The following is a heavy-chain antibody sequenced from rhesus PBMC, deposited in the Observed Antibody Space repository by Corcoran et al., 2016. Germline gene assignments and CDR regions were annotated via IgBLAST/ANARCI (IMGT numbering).Heavy chain of an antibody. V-gene: IGHV3S5*01. Sequence: EVQLVETGGGLVQPGGSLKLSCAASGFTFSSYGMSWVRQAPGMGLEWVSAINSGGGSTYYADSVKGRFTISRDNSKNTLSLQMNSLRAEDTAVYYCAKVRYPSYWGQGVLVTVSS. D-gene: IGHD4-29*01. J-gene: IGHJ4*01. CDR2: INSGGGST. CDR3: AKVRYPSY. CDR1: GFTFSSYG.